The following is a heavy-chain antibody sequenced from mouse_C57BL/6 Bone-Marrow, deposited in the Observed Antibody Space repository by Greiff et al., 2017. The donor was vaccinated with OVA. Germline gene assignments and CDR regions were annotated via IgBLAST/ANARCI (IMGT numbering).Heavy chain of an antibody. V-gene: IGHV1-52*01. J-gene: IGHJ2*01. D-gene: IGHD2-1*01. CDR3: ARSSDLPNYFDY. CDR2: IDPSDSET. CDR1: GYTFTSYW. Sequence: VQLQQPGAELVRPGSSVKLSCKASGYTFTSYWMHWVKQRPIQGLEWIGNIDPSDSETHYNQKFKDKATLTVDKSSSTAYMQLSSLTSEDSAVYYCARSSDLPNYFDYWGQGTTLTVSS.